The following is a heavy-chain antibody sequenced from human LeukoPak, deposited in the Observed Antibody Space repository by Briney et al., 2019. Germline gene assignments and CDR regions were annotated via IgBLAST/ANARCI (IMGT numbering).Heavy chain of an antibody. D-gene: IGHD2-2*02. Sequence: PSEALSLTCTVSGASISSYYWSWIRQPAGKGLEWIGRIYTSGSTNYNPSLKSRVTMSVDTSKNQFSLKLSSVTAADTAVYYCARDMNYCSSTSCYSYFDYWGQGTLVAVSS. J-gene: IGHJ4*02. CDR1: GASISSYY. V-gene: IGHV4-4*07. CDR2: IYTSGST. CDR3: ARDMNYCSSTSCYSYFDY.